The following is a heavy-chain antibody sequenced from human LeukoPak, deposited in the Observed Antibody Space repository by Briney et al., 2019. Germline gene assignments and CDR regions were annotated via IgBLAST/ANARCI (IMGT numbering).Heavy chain of an antibody. CDR1: GFTFSSYS. CDR2: ISSSSSYI. J-gene: IGHJ4*02. V-gene: IGHV3-21*01. Sequence: GGSLRLSCAASGFTFSSYSMNWVRQAPGKGLEWVSSISSSSSYIYYADSVKGRFTISRDNAKNSLYLQMNSLRAEDTAVYYCARDIAGANWGSSGYFDYWGQGTLVTVSS. CDR3: ARDIAGANWGSSGYFDY. D-gene: IGHD7-27*01.